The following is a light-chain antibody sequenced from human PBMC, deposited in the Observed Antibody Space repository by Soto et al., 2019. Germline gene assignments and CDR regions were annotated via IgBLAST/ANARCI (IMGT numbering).Light chain of an antibody. Sequence: EIVLTQSPGTLSLSPGERATLSCRASQSFGSTYLAWYQQKPGQAPRLLIYGASSRATGIPDRFSGSGSGTDFSLTISRLEPEDFALYYCQQFASSPETFGPGTKVDIK. V-gene: IGKV3-20*01. CDR2: GAS. CDR1: QSFGSTY. CDR3: QQFASSPET. J-gene: IGKJ3*01.